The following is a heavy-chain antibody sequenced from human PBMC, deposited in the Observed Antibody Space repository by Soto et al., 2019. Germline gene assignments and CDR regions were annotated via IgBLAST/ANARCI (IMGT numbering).Heavy chain of an antibody. V-gene: IGHV1-46*01. CDR1: GYTFTSYY. J-gene: IGHJ2*01. CDR3: ARVGTGAVAGTAYWYFDL. D-gene: IGHD6-19*01. CDR2: INPSGGST. Sequence: QVQLVQSGAEVKKPGASVKVSCKASGYTFTSYYMHWVRQAPGQGLEWMGIINPSGGSTSYAQKFQGRVTMTRDTSTSTVYMELSSLRSEDTAVYYCARVGTGAVAGTAYWYFDLWGRGTLVTVSS.